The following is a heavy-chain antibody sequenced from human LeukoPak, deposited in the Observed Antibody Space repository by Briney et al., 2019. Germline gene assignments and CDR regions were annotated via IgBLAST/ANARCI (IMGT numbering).Heavy chain of an antibody. V-gene: IGHV1-58*02. CDR2: LAVGSGNT. D-gene: IGHD3-22*01. CDR3: AAVFGSGYYYYFDY. Sequence: ASVKVSCKASGFSFSSSSMQWVRQARGQRLEWIGWLAVGSGNTNYAQKLQGRVTITRDMSTSTAYMELSSLRSEDTALYYCAAVFGSGYYYYFDYWGQGSLVTVSS. J-gene: IGHJ4*02. CDR1: GFSFSSSS.